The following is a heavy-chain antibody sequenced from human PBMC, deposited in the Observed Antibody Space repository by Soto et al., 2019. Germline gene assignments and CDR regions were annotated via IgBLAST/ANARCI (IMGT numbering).Heavy chain of an antibody. J-gene: IGHJ4*02. CDR1: GFTLSGYA. CDR2: ISSNGVGT. Sequence: GGSLRLSCAASGFTLSGYAMDWVRQAPGKGLEYVSGISSNGVGTYYANSVQGRFTISRDNSKNTVYLQMGSLRPEDMAVYYCAKDEPPYDFWSGYYPSHFDYWGQGTLVTVSS. D-gene: IGHD3-3*01. CDR3: AKDEPPYDFWSGYYPSHFDY. V-gene: IGHV3-64*01.